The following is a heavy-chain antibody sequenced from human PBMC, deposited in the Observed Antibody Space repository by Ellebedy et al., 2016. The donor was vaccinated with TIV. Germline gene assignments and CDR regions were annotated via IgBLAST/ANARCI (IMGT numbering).Heavy chain of an antibody. CDR1: GFTFSSYA. CDR3: AKSSSSGIAHSLNPFDY. J-gene: IGHJ4*02. V-gene: IGHV3-23*01. D-gene: IGHD6-6*01. Sequence: GGSLRLXCAASGFTFSSYAMSWVRQAPGKGLEWVSAISGSGGSTYYADSVKGRFTISRDNSKNTLYLQMNSLRAEDTAVYYCAKSSSSGIAHSLNPFDYWGQGTLVTVSS. CDR2: ISGSGGST.